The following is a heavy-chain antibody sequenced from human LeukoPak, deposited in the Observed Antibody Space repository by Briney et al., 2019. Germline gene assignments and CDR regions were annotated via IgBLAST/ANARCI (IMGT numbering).Heavy chain of an antibody. V-gene: IGHV4-61*01. Sequence: SETLSLTCTVSGGSVSSGIYYWSWIRQPPGKGLEWIGYIYYSGSTNYNPSLKSRVTISVDTSKNQFSLKLSSVTAADTAVYYCARGIYCSGGSCYSFDYWGQGTLVTVSS. D-gene: IGHD2-15*01. CDR2: IYYSGST. CDR1: GGSVSSGIYY. CDR3: ARGIYCSGGSCYSFDY. J-gene: IGHJ4*02.